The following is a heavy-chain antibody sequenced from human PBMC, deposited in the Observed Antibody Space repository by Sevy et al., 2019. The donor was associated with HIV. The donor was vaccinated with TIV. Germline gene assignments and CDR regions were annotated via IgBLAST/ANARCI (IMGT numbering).Heavy chain of an antibody. D-gene: IGHD3-3*01. CDR2: IYDSGSA. V-gene: IGHV4-4*07. J-gene: IGHJ4*02. Sequence: SETLSLTCTVSGDSISNYYWSWIRQPAGKGLEWIGRIYDSGSATYNPSLGSRVTMSADTTKNQLSLKLNSVTAADTAGYYCARDRVTIFGVTIDYYFDYWGQGTLVTVSS. CDR1: GDSISNYY. CDR3: ARDRVTIFGVTIDYYFDY.